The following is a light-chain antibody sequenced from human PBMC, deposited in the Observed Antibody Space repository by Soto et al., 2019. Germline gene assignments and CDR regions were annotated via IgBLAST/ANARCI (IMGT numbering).Light chain of an antibody. Sequence: DIQMTQSPSSLSASVGDRVTITCRASQSISSYLNWYQQKPGKAPKLLIYAASSLQSGGPSRFSGSGSGTDFTLTISSLQPEDFATYYCQQSYSTPWTLGQGTKVDIK. CDR2: AAS. V-gene: IGKV1-39*01. CDR1: QSISSY. CDR3: QQSYSTPWT. J-gene: IGKJ1*01.